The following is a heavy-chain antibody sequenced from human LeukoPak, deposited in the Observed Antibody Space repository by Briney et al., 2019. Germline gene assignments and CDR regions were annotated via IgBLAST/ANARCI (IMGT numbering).Heavy chain of an antibody. Sequence: ASVKVSCKASGYTFTGYYMHWVRQAPGQGLEWMGWINPNSGGTNYAQKFQGWVTMTRDTSISTAYMELSRLRSDDTAVYYCARSPRYSSGCYLDYWGQGTLVTVSS. D-gene: IGHD6-19*01. J-gene: IGHJ4*02. CDR2: INPNSGGT. CDR1: GYTFTGYY. V-gene: IGHV1-2*04. CDR3: ARSPRYSSGCYLDY.